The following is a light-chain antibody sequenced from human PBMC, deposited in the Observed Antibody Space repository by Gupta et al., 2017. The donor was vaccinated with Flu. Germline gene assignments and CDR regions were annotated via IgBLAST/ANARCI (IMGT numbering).Light chain of an antibody. CDR2: GNS. CDR1: SSNIGAGYD. J-gene: IGLJ3*02. CDR3: PSYDSRHGGWV. V-gene: IGLV1-40*01. Sequence: QSVLTQPPSVSGAPGQRVTISCTVSSSNIGAGYDVHWYQQFPGTAPKLLIEGNSNRPSGVPDRFACNKAGTYALPIITVLQAEDEAYYYGPSYDSRHGGWVFGGGTKLTVL.